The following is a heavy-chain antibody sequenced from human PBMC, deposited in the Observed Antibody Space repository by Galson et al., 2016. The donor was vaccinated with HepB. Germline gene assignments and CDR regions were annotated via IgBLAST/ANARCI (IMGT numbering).Heavy chain of an antibody. D-gene: IGHD5-24*01. V-gene: IGHV3-23*01. CDR2: LSPSGTSA. CDR3: ARDQRWLQFGKDAFDL. CDR1: RFTFSSYG. Sequence: SLRLSCAASRFTFSSYGMSWVRQAPGKGLEGVSGLSPSGTSAHYADCGKGRFSISRDNSKTTLYLQMNSLRVEDTALYYCARDQRWLQFGKDAFDLWGQGTFVIVSS. J-gene: IGHJ3*01.